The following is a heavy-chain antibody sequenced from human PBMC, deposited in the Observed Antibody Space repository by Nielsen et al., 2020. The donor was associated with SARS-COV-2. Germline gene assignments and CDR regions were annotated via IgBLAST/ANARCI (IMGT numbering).Heavy chain of an antibody. V-gene: IGHV5-10-1*01. CDR3: ARRNDSSGYYQDWFDP. CDR1: GYSFTSYW. D-gene: IGHD3-22*01. J-gene: IGHJ5*02. Sequence: GESLKISCKGSGYSFTSYWISWVRQMPGKGLEWMGRIDPSDSYTNYSPSFQGHVTISADKSISTAYLQWSSLKASDTAMYYCARRNDSSGYYQDWFDPWGQGTLGTVSS. CDR2: IDPSDSYT.